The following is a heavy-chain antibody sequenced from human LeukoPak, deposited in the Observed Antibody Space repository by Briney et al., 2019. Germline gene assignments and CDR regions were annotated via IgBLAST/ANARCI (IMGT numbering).Heavy chain of an antibody. Sequence: GGSLRLSCAASGFTFSSYAMHWVRQAPGKGLEYVSAISSNGGSTYYANSVKGRFTISRDNSKNTLYLQMGSLRAEDMAVYYCARVSPYYYDDDYWGQGTLVTVSS. CDR3: ARVSPYYYDDDY. J-gene: IGHJ4*02. V-gene: IGHV3-64*01. CDR1: GFTFSSYA. D-gene: IGHD3-22*01. CDR2: ISSNGGST.